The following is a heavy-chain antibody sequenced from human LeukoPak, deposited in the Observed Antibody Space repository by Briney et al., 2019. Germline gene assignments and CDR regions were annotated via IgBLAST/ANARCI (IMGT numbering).Heavy chain of an antibody. CDR2: VNHSGST. Sequence: PSETLSLTCAVYGGSFSGYHWSWIRQPPGKGLEWIGEVNHSGSTNYNPSLKSRVTMSVDTSKNQFSLKLSSVSDADTAVYYCARGEAAAGPMDYMDVWDTGATVTVSS. CDR1: GGSFSGYH. CDR3: ARGEAAAGPMDYMDV. D-gene: IGHD6-13*01. V-gene: IGHV4-34*01. J-gene: IGHJ6*03.